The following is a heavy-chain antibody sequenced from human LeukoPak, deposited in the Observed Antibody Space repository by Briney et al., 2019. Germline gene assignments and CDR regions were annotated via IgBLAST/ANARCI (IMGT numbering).Heavy chain of an antibody. Sequence: PSETLSLTCAVYGGSFSGYYWSWIRQPPGKGLEWIGEINHSGSTNYNPSLKSRVTISVDTSKNQFSLKLSSVTAADTAVYYCARGNIVVVPAANYYYYYMDVWGKGTTVTVSS. J-gene: IGHJ6*03. CDR1: GGSFSGYY. CDR2: INHSGST. V-gene: IGHV4-34*01. D-gene: IGHD2-2*01. CDR3: ARGNIVVVPAANYYYYYMDV.